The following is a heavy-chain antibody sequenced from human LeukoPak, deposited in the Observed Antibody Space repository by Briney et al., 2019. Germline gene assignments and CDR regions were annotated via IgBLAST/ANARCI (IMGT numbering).Heavy chain of an antibody. J-gene: IGHJ4*02. D-gene: IGHD4-17*01. V-gene: IGHV3-74*01. CDR2: INNDGSST. CDR3: AREWRLRYYFDN. CDR1: GFIFSDHW. Sequence: GGSLRLSCAASGFIFSDHWMHWVRQAPGKGLVWLSRINNDGSSTIYADSVKGRFTFSRDNAENTLFLEMSSLRVEDTAVYYCAREWRLRYYFDNWGQGTLVTVSS.